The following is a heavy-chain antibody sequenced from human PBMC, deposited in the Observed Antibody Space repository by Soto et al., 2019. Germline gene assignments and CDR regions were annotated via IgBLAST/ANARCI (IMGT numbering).Heavy chain of an antibody. CDR2: IYSGGST. Sequence: GGSLRLSCAASGFTVSSNYMSWVRQAPGKGLEWVSVIYSGGSTYYADSVKGRFTISRDNSKNTLYLQMNSLRDEDTAVYYCARDYSNYINWFDPWGQGTLVTVSS. J-gene: IGHJ5*02. CDR3: ARDYSNYINWFDP. V-gene: IGHV3-66*01. D-gene: IGHD4-4*01. CDR1: GFTVSSNY.